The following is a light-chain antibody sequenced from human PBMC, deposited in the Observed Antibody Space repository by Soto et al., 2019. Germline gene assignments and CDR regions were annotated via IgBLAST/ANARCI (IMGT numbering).Light chain of an antibody. J-gene: IGLJ3*02. CDR2: DVS. Sequence: QPALTQPASVSGSPGQSITISCTGTSSDVGGYNYVSWYQQHPGKAPKLMIYDVSNRPSGVSNRFSGSKSGNTASLTISGLQAEDEADYYCSSYASTTRVFGGGTKVTVL. V-gene: IGLV2-14*01. CDR3: SSYASTTRV. CDR1: SSDVGGYNY.